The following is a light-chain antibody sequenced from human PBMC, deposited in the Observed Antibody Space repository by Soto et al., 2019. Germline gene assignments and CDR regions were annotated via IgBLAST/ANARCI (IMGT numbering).Light chain of an antibody. CDR1: QGISGW. V-gene: IGKV1D-16*01. CDR3: QQYSVYWT. J-gene: IGKJ1*01. Sequence: DIRMTQSPSSVSASVGDRVTITCRASQGISGWLAWYQQKPGEAPKLLIYAASNLQSGVPSRFSGSGSGTDFTLTINSLQPDDFATYYCQQYSVYWTFGQGTKVDIK. CDR2: AAS.